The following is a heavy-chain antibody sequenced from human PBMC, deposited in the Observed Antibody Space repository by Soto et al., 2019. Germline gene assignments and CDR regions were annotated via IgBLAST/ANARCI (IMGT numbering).Heavy chain of an antibody. Sequence: SLRLSCAASGFTFLSYDMNWVRQAPGKGLGWISYISTTGSSRYYADSVKGRFTVSRDDAKNSLYLQMDSLRVEDTAIYYCVRAPSVTSRSWFDPWGQGTLVTVSS. CDR1: GFTFLSYD. V-gene: IGHV3-48*03. CDR2: ISTTGSSR. CDR3: VRAPSVTSRSWFDP. D-gene: IGHD4-17*01. J-gene: IGHJ5*02.